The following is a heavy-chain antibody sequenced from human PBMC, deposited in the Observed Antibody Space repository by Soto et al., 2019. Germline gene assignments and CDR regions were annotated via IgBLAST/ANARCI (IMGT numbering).Heavy chain of an antibody. Sequence: ASVKVSCKASGYTFTSYAMHWVRQAPGQRLEWMGWINAGNGNTKYSQKFQGRVTITRDTSASTAYMELSSLRSEDTAVYYCARDARVLRYFDWFPHGGWFDPWGQGTLVTVSS. CDR2: INAGNGNT. J-gene: IGHJ5*02. D-gene: IGHD3-9*01. CDR1: GYTFTSYA. V-gene: IGHV1-3*01. CDR3: ARDARVLRYFDWFPHGGWFDP.